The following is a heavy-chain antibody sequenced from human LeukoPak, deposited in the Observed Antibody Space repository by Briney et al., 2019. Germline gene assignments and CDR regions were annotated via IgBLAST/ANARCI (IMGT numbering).Heavy chain of an antibody. CDR2: ISSSGSTI. CDR3: ARDLHYYDSSGYRHYFDN. J-gene: IGHJ4*02. Sequence: GGSLRLSCAASGFTFSSYAMSWVRQAPGKGLEWVSYISSSGSTIYYADSVKGRFTISRDNAKNSLYLQMNSLRAEDTAVYYCARDLHYYDSSGYRHYFDNWGQGTLVTVSS. D-gene: IGHD3-22*01. V-gene: IGHV3-48*04. CDR1: GFTFSSYA.